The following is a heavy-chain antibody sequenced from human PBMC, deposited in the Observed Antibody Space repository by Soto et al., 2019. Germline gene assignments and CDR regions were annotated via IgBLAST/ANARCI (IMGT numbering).Heavy chain of an antibody. CDR1: GDTFNSYA. Sequence: QVQLMQSGAEVKKPGSSVKVSCKASGDTFNSYAVNWVRQAPGQGLEWMGGIIPIFGAANYAQKFQGRVTSTADEATSTVYMERRSLRSDDTAVFYCARELRITTAGPRPYDYWGQGTLVTVSS. V-gene: IGHV1-69*12. D-gene: IGHD6-13*01. CDR2: IIPIFGAA. J-gene: IGHJ4*02. CDR3: ARELRITTAGPRPYDY.